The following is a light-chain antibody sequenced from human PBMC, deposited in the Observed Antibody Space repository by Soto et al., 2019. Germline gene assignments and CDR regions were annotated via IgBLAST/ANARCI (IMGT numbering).Light chain of an antibody. CDR1: QSISSH. V-gene: IGKV1-39*01. CDR3: QKYNSAPLT. J-gene: IGKJ4*01. CDR2: TAS. Sequence: DIRMTQSPSSLSASVGDTVTITCRASQSISSHLNWYQQKPGKAPNLLMYTASNLQSGVPSRFSGSGSGTDLTITISSLQPEDVEAYYCQKYNSAPLTFGGGTKVDIK.